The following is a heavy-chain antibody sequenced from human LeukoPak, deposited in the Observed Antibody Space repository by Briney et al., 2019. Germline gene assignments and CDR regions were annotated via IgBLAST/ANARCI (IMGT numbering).Heavy chain of an antibody. J-gene: IGHJ4*02. V-gene: IGHV3-11*01. D-gene: IGHD3-22*01. Sequence: PGGSLRLSCAASGSTFSDYYMSWIRQAPGKGLESVSYISSSGSTIYYADSVKGRFTISRDNAKNSLYLQMNSLRAEDTAVYYCAREDYYDSSGSFDYWGQGTLVTVSS. CDR1: GSTFSDYY. CDR3: AREDYYDSSGSFDY. CDR2: ISSSGSTI.